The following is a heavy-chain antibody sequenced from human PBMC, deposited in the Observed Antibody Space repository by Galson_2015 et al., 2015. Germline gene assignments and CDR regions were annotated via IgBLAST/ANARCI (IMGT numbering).Heavy chain of an antibody. CDR1: GFTFSSYA. Sequence: SLRLSCAASGFTFSSYAMHWVRQAPGKGLEYVSAISSNGGSTYYADSVKGRFTISRDNSKNTLYLQMSSLRAEDTAVYYCVKAVFEDFDYWGQGTLVTVSS. CDR2: ISSNGGST. J-gene: IGHJ4*02. CDR3: VKAVFEDFDY. D-gene: IGHD1-14*01. V-gene: IGHV3-64D*06.